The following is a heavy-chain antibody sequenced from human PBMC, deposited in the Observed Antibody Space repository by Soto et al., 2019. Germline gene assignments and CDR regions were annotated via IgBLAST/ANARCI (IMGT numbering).Heavy chain of an antibody. J-gene: IGHJ2*01. CDR1: GFTFSNAW. CDR2: IKSKTDGGTT. D-gene: IGHD3-9*01. CDR3: TKDKEGGYYDILTGYYTGWDVDL. Sequence: EVQLVESGGGLVKPGGSLRLSCAASGFTFSNAWMSWVRQAPGKGLEWVGRIKSKTDGGTTDYAAPVKGRFTISRDDSKNTLYMQMNGLKTEDTAVYYCTKDKEGGYYDILTGYYTGWDVDLWGRGTLVTVSS. V-gene: IGHV3-15*01.